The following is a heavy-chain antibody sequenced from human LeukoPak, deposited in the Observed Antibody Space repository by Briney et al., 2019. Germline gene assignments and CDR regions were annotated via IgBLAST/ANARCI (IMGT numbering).Heavy chain of an antibody. CDR1: GYKLTNNW. J-gene: IGHJ3*02. CDR3: AIAGWLSTTDNAFDI. Sequence: GESLKISCKISGYKLTNNWIGWVRQVPGKGLEWMGLIYPGYSDAKYSPSFQDQVTLSVDASVSTAYLQLSGLRASDTAIYYCAIAGWLSTTDNAFDIWGQGTMVTVSS. V-gene: IGHV5-51*01. D-gene: IGHD3-22*01. CDR2: IYPGYSDA.